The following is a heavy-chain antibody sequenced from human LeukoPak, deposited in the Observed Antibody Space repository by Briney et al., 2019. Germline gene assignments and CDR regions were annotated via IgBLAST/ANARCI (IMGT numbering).Heavy chain of an antibody. CDR1: GFTFSNYW. CDR3: ARALDSSSSRYQAFEE. J-gene: IGHJ4*02. V-gene: IGHV3-7*01. CDR2: IKQDESEK. D-gene: IGHD2-2*01. Sequence: PGGSLRLSCSASGFTFSNYWMNWVRQAPGKGLEWVANIKQDESEKYYVDSVKGRFTISRDNAKSSLYLQMNSLRAEDTAVYYCARALDSSSSRYQAFEEWGQGTLVTVSS.